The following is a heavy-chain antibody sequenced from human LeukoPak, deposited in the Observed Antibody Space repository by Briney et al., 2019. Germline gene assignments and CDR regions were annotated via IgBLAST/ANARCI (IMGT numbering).Heavy chain of an antibody. D-gene: IGHD6-19*01. CDR3: ASGYAGGWSSFHY. V-gene: IGHV3-7*01. CDR1: GFTFSNYW. J-gene: IGHJ4*02. CDR2: INQDGTEK. Sequence: GGSLRLSCAASGFTFSNYWMSWVRQAPGKGLEWVANINQDGTEKNSVDSVKGRFTISRDNAKNSLYLQMNSLRGEDTAVYYCASGYAGGWSSFHYWGQGTLVTVSA.